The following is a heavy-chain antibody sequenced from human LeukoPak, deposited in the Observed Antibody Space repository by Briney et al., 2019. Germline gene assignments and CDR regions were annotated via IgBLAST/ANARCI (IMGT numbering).Heavy chain of an antibody. CDR1: GGSISSGNW. J-gene: IGHJ6*02. V-gene: IGHV4-4*02. Sequence: PSETLSLTCAVSGGSISSGNWWSWVRQPPGKGLEWIGEINHSGSANYNPSLKSRVTISVDTSKNQFSLKLSSVTAADTAVYYCASLGYCSGGSCYSIYGMDVWGQGTTVIVSS. D-gene: IGHD2-15*01. CDR3: ASLGYCSGGSCYSIYGMDV. CDR2: INHSGSA.